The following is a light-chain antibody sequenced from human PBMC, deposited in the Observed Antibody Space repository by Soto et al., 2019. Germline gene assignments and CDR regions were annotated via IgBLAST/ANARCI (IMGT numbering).Light chain of an antibody. CDR1: QSISSW. J-gene: IGKJ5*01. CDR2: DAS. Sequence: DLQMTRSPTTLSASVGDSVTITCRASQSISSWLAWYQQKPGRAPKLLIYDASSLESGVPSRFSGSGSGTEFTLTISSLQTDDFAAYYCQQYNSYSTRTFGQGTRLEIK. CDR3: QQYNSYSTRT. V-gene: IGKV1-5*01.